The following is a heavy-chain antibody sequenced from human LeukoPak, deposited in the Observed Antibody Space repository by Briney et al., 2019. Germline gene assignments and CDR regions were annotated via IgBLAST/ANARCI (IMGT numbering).Heavy chain of an antibody. CDR2: IFPSGGEI. V-gene: IGHV3-23*01. CDR1: GFTFSTFA. CDR3: AKDRAYYSDSSGYYLVRAYDY. Sequence: TGGSLRLSCAAPGFTFSTFAMIWVRQPPGKGLEWVSSIFPSGGEIHYADSVRGRFTISRDNSKNTLYLQMNSLRAEDTAVYYCAKDRAYYSDSSGYYLVRAYDYWGQGTLVTVSS. J-gene: IGHJ4*02. D-gene: IGHD3-22*01.